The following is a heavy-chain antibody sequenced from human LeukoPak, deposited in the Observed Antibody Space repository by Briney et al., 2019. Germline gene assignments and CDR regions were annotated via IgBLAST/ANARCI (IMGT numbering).Heavy chain of an antibody. CDR1: GFTFGDYA. CDR3: TGGLWQWLPEY. V-gene: IGHV3-49*03. D-gene: IGHD6-19*01. Sequence: GRSLRLSCTTSGFTFGDYAMSWFRQAPGKGLEWVGFIRSKTYGGTTEYAASVKGGFTISRDDSKSIAYLQMNSLKTEGTAVYYCTGGLWQWLPEYWGQGTLVTVSS. J-gene: IGHJ4*02. CDR2: IRSKTYGGTT.